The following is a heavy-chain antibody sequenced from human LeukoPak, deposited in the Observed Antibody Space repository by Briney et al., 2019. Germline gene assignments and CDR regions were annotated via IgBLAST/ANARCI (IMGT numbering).Heavy chain of an antibody. Sequence: GGSLRLSCAASGFTFSSYWMHWVRQVPGKGLVWVSRIDSDGSNTIYADSVKGRFTISRDNSKNTLYLQMNSLRAEDTAVYYCAKDEGDCSGGSCFGFGFDYWGQGTLVTVSS. D-gene: IGHD2-15*01. V-gene: IGHV3-74*01. CDR2: IDSDGSNT. CDR3: AKDEGDCSGGSCFGFGFDY. CDR1: GFTFSSYW. J-gene: IGHJ4*02.